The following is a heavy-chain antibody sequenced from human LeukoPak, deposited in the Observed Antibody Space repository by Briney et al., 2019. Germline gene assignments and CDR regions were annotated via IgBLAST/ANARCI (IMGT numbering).Heavy chain of an antibody. V-gene: IGHV3-23*01. CDR1: GFTFSSYG. Sequence: GGSLRLSCAASGFTFSSYGMSWVRQVPGKGLEWVSAISGSGGSTYYADSVKGRFTISRDNSKNTLYLKMNSLRAEDTAVYYCAKDVPHDYGDLPVDYWGQGTLVTVSS. D-gene: IGHD4-17*01. J-gene: IGHJ4*02. CDR3: AKDVPHDYGDLPVDY. CDR2: ISGSGGST.